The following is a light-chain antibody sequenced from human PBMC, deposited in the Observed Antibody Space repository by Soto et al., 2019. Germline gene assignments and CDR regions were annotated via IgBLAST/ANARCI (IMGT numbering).Light chain of an antibody. CDR1: QSVSIN. J-gene: IGKJ4*01. V-gene: IGKV3-20*01. CDR2: AAS. Sequence: EIVMTQSPGTLSVSPGERATLSCRASQSVSINLAWYQQKPGQAPRLLIYAASSRATGIPDRFSGSGSGTDFTLTISRLEPEDFAVYSCQQYGSSPLTFGGGTKVDIK. CDR3: QQYGSSPLT.